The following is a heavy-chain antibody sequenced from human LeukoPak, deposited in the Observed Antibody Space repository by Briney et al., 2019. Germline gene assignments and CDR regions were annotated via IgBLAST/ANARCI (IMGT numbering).Heavy chain of an antibody. D-gene: IGHD3-16*01. J-gene: IGHJ2*01. Sequence: SETLSLTCTVSGGSISSYYWSWIRQPPGKGLEWIGYIYYSGSTNYNPSLKSRVTISVDTSKNQFSLKLSSVTAADTAVYYCARVKAPVSPGGLPWYFDLWGRGTLVTVSS. V-gene: IGHV4-59*01. CDR1: GGSISSYY. CDR2: IYYSGST. CDR3: ARVKAPVSPGGLPWYFDL.